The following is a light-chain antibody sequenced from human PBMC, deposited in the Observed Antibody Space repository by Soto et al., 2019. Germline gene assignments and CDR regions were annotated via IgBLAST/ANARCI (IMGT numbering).Light chain of an antibody. CDR2: DAS. CDR1: QSISTY. V-gene: IGKV3-11*01. J-gene: IGKJ3*01. Sequence: EIVLTQSPVTLSLSPGERATLSCRASQSISTYLAWYQQKPGQAPRLLIYDASERATGIPARFSGSGSGTDFTLTISSLEPEAFAVYYCQQRSHWPPFTFGPGTRVDIK. CDR3: QQRSHWPPFT.